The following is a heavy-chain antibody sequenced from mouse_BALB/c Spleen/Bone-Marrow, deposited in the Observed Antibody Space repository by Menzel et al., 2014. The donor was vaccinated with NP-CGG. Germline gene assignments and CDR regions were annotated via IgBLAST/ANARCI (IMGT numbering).Heavy chain of an antibody. CDR3: ARSLLRYYAMDY. V-gene: IGHV1-14*01. D-gene: IGHD1-1*01. CDR2: INPYNDGT. J-gene: IGHJ4*01. Sequence: LVESGPELVKPGASVKMSCKASGYTFTSYVMHWVKQKPGQGLEWIGYINPYNDGTKYNEKFKGKATLTSDKSSSTAYMELSSLTSEDSSVYYCARSLLRYYAMDYWGQGTSVTVSS. CDR1: GYTFTSYV.